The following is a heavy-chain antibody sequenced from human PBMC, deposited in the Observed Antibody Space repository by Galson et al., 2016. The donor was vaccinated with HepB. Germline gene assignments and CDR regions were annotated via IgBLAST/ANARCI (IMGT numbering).Heavy chain of an antibody. CDR2: INAGNSNT. V-gene: IGHV1-3*01. J-gene: IGHJ4*02. D-gene: IGHD6-13*01. Sequence: SVKVSCKASGYTFTTYAIHWVRQAPGQRPEWMGWINAGNSNTKYSQKFQGGVTITRDTSANTAYMELSSLRSEDTAVYYCARDRRKGAGYSSSWYDYWGQGTLVTVSS. CDR3: ARDRRKGAGYSSSWYDY. CDR1: GYTFTTYA.